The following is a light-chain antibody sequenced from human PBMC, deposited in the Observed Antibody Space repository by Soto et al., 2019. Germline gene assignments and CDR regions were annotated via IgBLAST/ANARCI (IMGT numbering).Light chain of an antibody. CDR1: SSDVGGYNY. V-gene: IGLV2-14*01. Sequence: QSALTQPASVSGSPGQSITISCTGTSSDVGGYNYVSWYQQHPGKAPKLMIYDVSNRPSGVSNRLSGSKSGNTACLTISGLQAVDEAEYYCSSYPSSSTWVFGEETKLTVL. J-gene: IGLJ3*02. CDR2: DVS. CDR3: SSYPSSSTWV.